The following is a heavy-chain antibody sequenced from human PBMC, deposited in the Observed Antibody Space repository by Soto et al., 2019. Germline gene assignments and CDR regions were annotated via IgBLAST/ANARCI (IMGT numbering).Heavy chain of an antibody. J-gene: IGHJ4*02. Sequence: SETLSLTCTVSGYSISSGYYWGWIRQPPGKGLEWIGSIYHSGSTYYNPSLKSRVTISVDTSKNQFSLKLSSVTAADTAVYYCARDGRVSGGFGDEFDYWGQGTLVTVSS. CDR3: ARDGRVSGGFGDEFDY. CDR1: GYSISSGYY. V-gene: IGHV4-38-2*02. D-gene: IGHD3-10*01. CDR2: IYHSGST.